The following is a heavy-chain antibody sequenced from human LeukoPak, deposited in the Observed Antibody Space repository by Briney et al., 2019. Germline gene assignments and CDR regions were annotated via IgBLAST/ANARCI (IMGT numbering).Heavy chain of an antibody. CDR2: ISGNGATR. CDR1: GFSFSNYE. J-gene: IGHJ4*02. V-gene: IGHV3-48*03. Sequence: GGSLRLSCAASGFSFSNYEMNWVRQAPGKGLEWVSYISGNGATRYYADSVKGRFTISRDNAKNSLYLQMNSLRAEDTAVYYCASLPGRWAYDSSGYPFDYWGQGTLVTVSS. D-gene: IGHD3-22*01. CDR3: ASLPGRWAYDSSGYPFDY.